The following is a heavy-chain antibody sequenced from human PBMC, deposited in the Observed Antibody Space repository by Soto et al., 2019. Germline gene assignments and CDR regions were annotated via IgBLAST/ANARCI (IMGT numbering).Heavy chain of an antibody. D-gene: IGHD3-9*01. CDR1: GGSINGNWW. CDR2: IHDGGTT. J-gene: IGHJ5*02. CDR3: AGQWAAGYGAFDP. Sequence: QVQLQESGPGLVKPSGTLSLTCAVSGGSINGNWWWTWGRQAPGKGVEWIGEIHDGGTTNYNLSLKSRVTLSIDASKNQFSLDMKSVSAADTAVYYCAGQWAAGYGAFDPWGQGILVTVSS. V-gene: IGHV4-4*02.